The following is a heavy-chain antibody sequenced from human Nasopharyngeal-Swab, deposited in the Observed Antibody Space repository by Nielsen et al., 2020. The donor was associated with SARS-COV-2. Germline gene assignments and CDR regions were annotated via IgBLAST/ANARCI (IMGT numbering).Heavy chain of an antibody. CDR1: GGSISSGGYS. Sequence: SETLSLTCAVSGGSISSGGYSWSWIRQPPGKGLEWIGYIYHSGSTYYNPSLKSRVTISVDRSKNQFSLKLSSVTAADTAVYYCARGQLWFDFWGQGTLVTVSS. J-gene: IGHJ5*01. CDR3: ARGQLWFDF. V-gene: IGHV4-30-2*01. CDR2: IYHSGST. D-gene: IGHD1-1*01.